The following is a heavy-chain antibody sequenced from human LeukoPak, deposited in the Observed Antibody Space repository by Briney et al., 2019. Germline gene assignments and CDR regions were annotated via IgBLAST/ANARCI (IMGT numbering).Heavy chain of an antibody. Sequence: SETLSLTCAVYGGSFSGYYWSWIRQPPGQGLEWIGEINHSGSTNYNPSLKSRVTISVDTSKNQFSLKLSSLTAADTAVYYCARASYFGDFVVWGQGTLVTVSS. CDR2: INHSGST. D-gene: IGHD4-17*01. V-gene: IGHV4-34*01. CDR1: GGSFSGYY. J-gene: IGHJ4*02. CDR3: ARASYFGDFVV.